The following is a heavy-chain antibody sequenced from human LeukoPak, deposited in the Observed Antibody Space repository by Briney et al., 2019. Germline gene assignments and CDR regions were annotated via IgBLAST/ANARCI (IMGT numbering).Heavy chain of an antibody. D-gene: IGHD3-9*01. Sequence: PGGSLRLSCVASGFTFSSYAMNWVRQAPGKGLEWVSTISGSGDSTYYVDSVKGRFTISRDNSKNTLYLQMNSLRAEDTAVYYCAKDTYDILTGYPVPLNYWGQGTLVTVSS. V-gene: IGHV3-23*01. J-gene: IGHJ4*02. CDR1: GFTFSSYA. CDR2: ISGSGDST. CDR3: AKDTYDILTGYPVPLNY.